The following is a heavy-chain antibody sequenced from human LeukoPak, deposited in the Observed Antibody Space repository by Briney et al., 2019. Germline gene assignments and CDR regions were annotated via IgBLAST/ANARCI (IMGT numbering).Heavy chain of an antibody. CDR3: ARARMTTVTTAFDY. J-gene: IGHJ4*02. CDR2: ISSSSYI. CDR1: GFTFSSYS. V-gene: IGHV3-21*01. Sequence: GGSLRLSCAASGFTFSSYSMNWVRQAPGKGLEWVSSISSSSYIYYADSVKGRFTISRDNAKNSLYLQMNSLRAEDTAVYYCARARMTTVTTAFDYWGQGTLVTVSS. D-gene: IGHD4-17*01.